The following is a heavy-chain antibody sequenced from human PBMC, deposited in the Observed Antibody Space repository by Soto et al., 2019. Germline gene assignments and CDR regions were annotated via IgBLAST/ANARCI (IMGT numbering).Heavy chain of an antibody. D-gene: IGHD3-3*01. CDR1: VGSLSSGGYY. CDR2: IYYSWNT. J-gene: IGHJ6*01. Sequence: PSETLSLTCTVSVGSLSSGGYYLRWIRQHPGKGLEWIGYIYYSWNTYYNPSLKSRVTISVDTSKNQLSLKLSSVNAEDTAVYYCARDGGLGSLEWAEAGLDVWGQGTTVT. CDR3: ARDGGLGSLEWAEAGLDV. V-gene: IGHV4-31*03.